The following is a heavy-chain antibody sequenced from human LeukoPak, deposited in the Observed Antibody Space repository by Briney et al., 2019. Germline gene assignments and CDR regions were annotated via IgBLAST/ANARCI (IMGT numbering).Heavy chain of an antibody. V-gene: IGHV4-59*01. J-gene: IGHJ4*02. CDR1: GASISSYY. CDR3: ARAKGSSGWLDY. Sequence: SETLSLTCTVSGASISSYYWSWIRQPPGKGLEWIGYIDYSGSTNYTPSLKSRVTISVDTSKNQFSLKLSSVTAADTAVYYCARAKGSSGWLDYWGQGTLVTVSS. D-gene: IGHD6-19*01. CDR2: IDYSGST.